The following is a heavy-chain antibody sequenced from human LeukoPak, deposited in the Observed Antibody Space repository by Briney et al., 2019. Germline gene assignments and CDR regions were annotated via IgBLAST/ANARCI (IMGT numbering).Heavy chain of an antibody. CDR1: GGSISSYY. CDR3: AREVYYMDV. V-gene: IGHV4-59*01. J-gene: IGHJ6*03. CDR2: IYYSGST. Sequence: SETLSLTCTVSGGSISSYYWSWIRQPPGKGLEWIGYIYYSGSTNYNPSLKSRVTISVDTSKNQFSLKLSSVTAADTAVYYCAREVYYMDVWGKGTTVTVSS.